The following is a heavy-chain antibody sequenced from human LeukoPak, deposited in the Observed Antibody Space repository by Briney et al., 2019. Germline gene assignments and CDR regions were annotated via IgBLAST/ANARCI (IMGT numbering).Heavy chain of an antibody. D-gene: IGHD3-22*01. CDR3: AKSYDSSGYYTKPHIPHPSDAFDI. Sequence: TGGSLRLSCAASGFTFSSYAMHWVRQAPGKGLEGVAVISYDGSNKYYADSVEGRFTISRDNSKNTLYLQMNSLRAENTAVYYRAKSYDSSGYYTKPHIPHPSDAFDIWGQGTMVTVSS. CDR1: GFTFSSYA. CDR2: ISYDGSNK. V-gene: IGHV3-30*18. J-gene: IGHJ3*02.